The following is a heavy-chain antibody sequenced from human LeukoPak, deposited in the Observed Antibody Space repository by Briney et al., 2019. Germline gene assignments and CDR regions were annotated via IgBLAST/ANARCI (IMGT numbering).Heavy chain of an antibody. V-gene: IGHV1-8*02. CDR1: GYTFTSFD. CDR3: ARVPGDDFWSGYSDY. D-gene: IGHD3-3*01. CDR2: MNPKSGSA. Sequence: GASVKVSCKASGYTFTSFDINWVRQATGQGLEWMGWMNPKSGSAGYAQNFQGRVTMTTDTSTSTAYMELRSLRSDGTAVYYCARVPGDDFWSGYSDYWGQGTLVTVSS. J-gene: IGHJ4*02.